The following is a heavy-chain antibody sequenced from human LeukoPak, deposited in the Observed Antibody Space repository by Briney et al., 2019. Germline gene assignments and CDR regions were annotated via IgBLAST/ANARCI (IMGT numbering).Heavy chain of an antibody. D-gene: IGHD2-8*01. CDR1: GFTFSIYA. V-gene: IGHV3-23*01. CDR2: ISGSGGST. Sequence: GGSLRLSCAASGFTFSIYAMSWVRQAPGKGLEWVSAISGSGGSTYYADSVKGRFTISRDNSKNTLYLQMNSLRAQDTAVYYCAKHKEKPVPVHIWGQGTMVTVSS. J-gene: IGHJ3*02. CDR3: AKHKEKPVPVHI.